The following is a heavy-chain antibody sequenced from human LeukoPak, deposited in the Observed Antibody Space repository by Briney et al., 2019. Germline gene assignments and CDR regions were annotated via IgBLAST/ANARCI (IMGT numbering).Heavy chain of an antibody. J-gene: IGHJ6*03. CDR1: NYTFIRYG. V-gene: IGHV1-18*01. CDR3: ARDFGSPTYYYYYMDV. Sequence: ASVKVSCKASNYTFIRYGITWVRQAPGQGLEWLAWISPYNGNTKYAQKFQGRVTMTRDTSISTAYIELSRLRSDDTAVYYCARDFGSPTYYYYYMDVWGKGTTVTVSS. D-gene: IGHD3-10*01. CDR2: ISPYNGNT.